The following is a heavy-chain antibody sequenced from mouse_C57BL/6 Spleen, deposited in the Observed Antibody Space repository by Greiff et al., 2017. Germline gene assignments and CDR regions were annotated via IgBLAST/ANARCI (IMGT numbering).Heavy chain of an antibody. CDR2: IYPGDGDT. Sequence: VQLQQSGPELVKPGASVKISCKASGYAFSSSWMNWVKQRPGKGLEWIGRIYPGDGDTNYNGKFKGKATLTADKSSSTAYMQLSSLTSEDSAVYFCARWGYYGNGFAYWGQGTLVTVSA. CDR1: GYAFSSSW. J-gene: IGHJ3*01. D-gene: IGHD2-1*01. V-gene: IGHV1-82*01. CDR3: ARWGYYGNGFAY.